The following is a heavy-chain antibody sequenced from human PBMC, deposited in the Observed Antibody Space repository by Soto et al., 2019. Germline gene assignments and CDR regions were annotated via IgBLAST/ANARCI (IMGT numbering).Heavy chain of an antibody. CDR1: GFTCSSFG. Sequence: PXGSLRLSCAAAGFTCSSFGMAWGRQGPGKGLDWVSAISGSGDSSYYADSVKDRFTISSDNPTNTLYLQINNLRAEDTAVYYCAKVGIGMFSHKHHFDHWGQGTQVTVSS. J-gene: IGHJ4*02. CDR3: AKVGIGMFSHKHHFDH. CDR2: ISGSGDSS. V-gene: IGHV3-23*01. D-gene: IGHD2-2*03.